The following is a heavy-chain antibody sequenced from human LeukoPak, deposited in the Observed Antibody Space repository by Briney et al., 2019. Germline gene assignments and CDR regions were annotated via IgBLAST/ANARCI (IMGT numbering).Heavy chain of an antibody. D-gene: IGHD2-15*01. Sequence: PGGSLRLSCAASGFTFSSYAMSWVRQAPGKGLEWVSAISGSGGSTYYADSVKGRFTISRDNSKNTLYLQMNSLRAEDTAVYYCAKDRDIVVVVAATPYDYWGQGTLVTASS. CDR3: AKDRDIVVVVAATPYDY. J-gene: IGHJ4*02. CDR1: GFTFSSYA. V-gene: IGHV3-23*01. CDR2: ISGSGGST.